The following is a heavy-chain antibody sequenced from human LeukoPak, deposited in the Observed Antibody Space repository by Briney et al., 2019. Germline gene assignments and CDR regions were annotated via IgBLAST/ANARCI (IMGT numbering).Heavy chain of an antibody. J-gene: IGHJ4*02. CDR3: ARRSSGSPPFYFDY. D-gene: IGHD1-26*01. Sequence: GGSLRLSCAASGFTFSSYWMHWVRQAPGKRLVWVSRINSDGSTTNYADSVKGRFTISRDNAKNTLYLQMNSLRAEDTAMYYCARRSSGSPPFYFDYWGQGTLVTVSS. CDR2: INSDGSTT. CDR1: GFTFSSYW. V-gene: IGHV3-74*01.